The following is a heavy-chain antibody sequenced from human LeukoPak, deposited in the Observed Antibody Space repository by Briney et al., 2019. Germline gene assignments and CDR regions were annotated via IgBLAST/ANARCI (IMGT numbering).Heavy chain of an antibody. CDR1: GYTFTSYD. D-gene: IGHD3-22*01. CDR2: MNPNSGNT. Sequence: ASVKVSCTASGYTFTSYDINWVRQATGHGLEWMGWMNPNSGNTGYAQKFQGRVTITTNTSISTAYMELSSLRSEDTAVYYCARGRAYYDSSGYSLDAFDIWGQGTMVTVSS. CDR3: ARGRAYYDSSGYSLDAFDI. J-gene: IGHJ3*02. V-gene: IGHV1-8*03.